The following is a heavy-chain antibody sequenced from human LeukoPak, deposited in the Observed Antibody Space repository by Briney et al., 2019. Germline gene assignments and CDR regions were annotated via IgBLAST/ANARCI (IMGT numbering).Heavy chain of an antibody. CDR2: ISGYNANR. V-gene: IGHV1-18*01. D-gene: IGHD1-14*01. J-gene: IGHJ4*02. Sequence: ASVKVSCKASGYSFINYGMSWVRQAPGQGLEWMGWISGYNANRDNAQKFQDRVTMTIDTSATTAYMELRSLRSDDTALYYCARDLTTYGQRNYFDYWGQGTLVTVSS. CDR1: GYSFINYG. CDR3: ARDLTTYGQRNYFDY.